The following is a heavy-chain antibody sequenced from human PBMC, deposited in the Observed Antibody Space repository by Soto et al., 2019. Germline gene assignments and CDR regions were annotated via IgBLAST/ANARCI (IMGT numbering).Heavy chain of an antibody. CDR2: IYYSGST. D-gene: IGHD3-10*01. V-gene: IGHV4-59*01. Sequence: PSETLSLTCTVSGGSISSYYWSWIRQPPGKGLEWIGYIYYSGSTNYNPPLKSRVTISVDTSKNQFSLKLSSVTAADTAVYYCARGSVTLSGAFDIWGQGTMVTVSS. CDR1: GGSISSYY. CDR3: ARGSVTLSGAFDI. J-gene: IGHJ3*02.